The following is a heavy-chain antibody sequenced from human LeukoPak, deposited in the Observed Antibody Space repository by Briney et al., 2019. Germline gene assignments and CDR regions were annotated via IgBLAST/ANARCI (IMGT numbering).Heavy chain of an antibody. Sequence: GGSLRLSCAASGFTFSSYAMSWVRQAPGKGLEWVSAISGSGGSTYYADSVKGRFTISRDNSKNTLYLQMNGLRAEDTAVYYCAKAHLYQYGMDVWGQGTTVTVSS. J-gene: IGHJ6*02. CDR1: GFTFSSYA. V-gene: IGHV3-23*01. CDR2: ISGSGGST. CDR3: AKAHLYQYGMDV. D-gene: IGHD2-2*01.